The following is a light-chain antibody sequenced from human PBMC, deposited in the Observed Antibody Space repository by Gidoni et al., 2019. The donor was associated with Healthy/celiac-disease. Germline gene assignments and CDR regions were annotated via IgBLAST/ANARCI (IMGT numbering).Light chain of an antibody. CDR1: QGISNY. Sequence: DIQMTQSPSSLSASVGDRVTITCRASQGISNYLAWYQQKPGKVPKLLIYAASTLQSGVPSRFSGSGSGTDFTLTISSLQPEDVATYYCQKYNSAPPSRFXPXTKVDIK. CDR2: AAS. J-gene: IGKJ3*01. V-gene: IGKV1-27*01. CDR3: QKYNSAPPSR.